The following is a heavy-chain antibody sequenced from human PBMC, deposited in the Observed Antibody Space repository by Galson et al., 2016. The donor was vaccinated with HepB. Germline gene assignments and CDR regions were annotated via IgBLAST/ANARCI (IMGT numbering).Heavy chain of an antibody. CDR3: AKDRVRYFGMDV. D-gene: IGHD3-10*01. V-gene: IGHV1-46*01. CDR2: INPSGATT. CDR1: GYTFTAYY. Sequence: SVKVSCKASGYTFTAYYIHWVRQAPGQGLEWMGVINPSGATTNYAQKFQGRVTMTSDTSTNTVYMGLNSLRSEDTAVYYCAKDRVRYFGMDVWGQGTTVTVSS. J-gene: IGHJ6*02.